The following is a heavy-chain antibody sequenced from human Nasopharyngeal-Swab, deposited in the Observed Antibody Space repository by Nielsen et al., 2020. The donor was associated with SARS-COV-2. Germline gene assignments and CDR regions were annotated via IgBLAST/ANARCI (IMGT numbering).Heavy chain of an antibody. V-gene: IGHV4-59*01. Sequence: WIPQPPGKGLEWIGYIYYSGSTNYNPSLKSRVTISVDTSKNQFSLKLSSVTAADTAVYYCARYYSSGNFDYWGQGTLVTVSS. CDR3: ARYYSSGNFDY. D-gene: IGHD6-19*01. J-gene: IGHJ4*02. CDR2: IYYSGST.